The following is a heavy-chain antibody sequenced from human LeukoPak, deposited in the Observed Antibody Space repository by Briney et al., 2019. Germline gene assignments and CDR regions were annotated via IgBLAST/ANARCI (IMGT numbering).Heavy chain of an antibody. CDR3: AGSWGYRALDI. D-gene: IGHD3-16*01. CDR2: IQQDGNEK. V-gene: IGHV3-7*01. CDR1: GFIFRNYW. Sequence: GGSLRLSCAASGFIFRNYWMTWVRQAPGKGLDLVANIQQDGNEKWYVDSVKGRFTISRDNARSSLYLQMNSLRAEDTAVYYCAGSWGYRALDIWGQGKVVTVSS. J-gene: IGHJ3*02.